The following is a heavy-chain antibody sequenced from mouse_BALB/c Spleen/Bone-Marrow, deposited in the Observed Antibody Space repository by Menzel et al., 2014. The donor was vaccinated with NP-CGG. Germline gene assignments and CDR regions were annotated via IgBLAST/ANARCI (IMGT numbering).Heavy chain of an antibody. Sequence: VQLVESGPGLVAPSQSLSNTCTVSGFSLTGYGVNWVRQPPGKGLEWLGMIWGDGSTDYNSVLKSRLSISKDNSKSQVFLEMNSLQTDDTARYYCARSFTTVVATPFDYWGQGTTLTVSS. CDR3: ARSFTTVVATPFDY. D-gene: IGHD1-1*01. CDR2: IWGDGST. J-gene: IGHJ2*01. CDR1: GFSLTGYG. V-gene: IGHV2-6-7*01.